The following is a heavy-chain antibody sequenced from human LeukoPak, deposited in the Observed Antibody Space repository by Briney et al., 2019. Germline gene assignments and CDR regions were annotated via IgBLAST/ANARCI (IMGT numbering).Heavy chain of an antibody. D-gene: IGHD6-19*01. Sequence: GGSLRLSCAASGFTFSSYGMHWVRQAPGKGLEWVAVISYDGSNKYYADSVKGRFTIPRDNSKNTLYLQMNSLRAEDTAVYYCASIAVAGKGGDYWGQGTLVTVSS. J-gene: IGHJ4*02. CDR1: GFTFSSYG. CDR3: ASIAVAGKGGDY. V-gene: IGHV3-30*03. CDR2: ISYDGSNK.